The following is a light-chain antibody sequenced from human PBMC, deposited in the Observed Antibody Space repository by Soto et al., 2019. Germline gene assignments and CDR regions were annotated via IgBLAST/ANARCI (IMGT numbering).Light chain of an antibody. CDR1: QTVSSW. J-gene: IGKJ2*01. CDR2: KAS. CDR3: QQYDNLVYT. V-gene: IGKV1-5*03. Sequence: DIQMTQSPSTLSGSVGDRVTITCRASQTVSSWLAWYQQKPGKAPKLLIYKASTLKSGVPSRFRGSSSGTQFTFTINSLQPEHVATYYCQQYDNLVYTFGQGTKVDIK.